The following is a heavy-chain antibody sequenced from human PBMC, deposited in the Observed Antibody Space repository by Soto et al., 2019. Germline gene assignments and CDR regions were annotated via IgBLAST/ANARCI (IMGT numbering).Heavy chain of an antibody. V-gene: IGHV3-21*01. CDR2: ISSSSSYI. J-gene: IGHJ4*02. D-gene: IGHD3-22*01. CDR1: GFTFSSYA. Sequence: EVQLLESGGGLVQPGGSLRLSCAASGFTFSSYAMSWVRQAPGKGLEWVSSISSSSSYIYYADSVKGRFTISRDNAKNSLYLQMNSLRAEDTAVYYCAREQGKYYDSSGYYYFDYWGQGTLVTVSS. CDR3: AREQGKYYDSSGYYYFDY.